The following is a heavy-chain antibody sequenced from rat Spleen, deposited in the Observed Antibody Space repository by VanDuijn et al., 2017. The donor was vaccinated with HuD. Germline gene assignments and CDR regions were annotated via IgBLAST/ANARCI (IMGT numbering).Heavy chain of an antibody. CDR2: ISYDGSRT. D-gene: IGHD4-6*01. J-gene: IGHJ2*01. Sequence: EVRLVESGGDLVQPGRSLKLSCAASGFTLSDHYMAWVRQAPTKGLEWVATISYDGSRTYYRDSVQGRFTISRDNAKSTLYLQMDSLRSEDTATYYCARHWGYWGQGVMVTVSS. CDR3: ARHWGY. V-gene: IGHV5-7*01. CDR1: GFTLSDHY.